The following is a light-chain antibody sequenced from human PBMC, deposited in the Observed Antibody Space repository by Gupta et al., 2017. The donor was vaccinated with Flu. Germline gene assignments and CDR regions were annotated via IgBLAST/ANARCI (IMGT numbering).Light chain of an antibody. Sequence: DIQMTQSPLSLSASVGDRVTITCRASQTIDRCLNWYQQRPGKAPKLLIYGASTSQIGVPSRFSGSGSGSDFTLTVSGLLPEDFATYYCQQSFSSPFTFGPGTTVDIK. V-gene: IGKV1-39*01. CDR1: QTIDRC. CDR2: GAS. J-gene: IGKJ3*01. CDR3: QQSFSSPFT.